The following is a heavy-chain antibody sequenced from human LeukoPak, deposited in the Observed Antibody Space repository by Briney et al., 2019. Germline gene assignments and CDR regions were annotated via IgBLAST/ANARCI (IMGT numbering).Heavy chain of an antibody. D-gene: IGHD6-19*01. CDR3: ARRQSIAVAGTDWFDP. CDR1: GYSFSNYW. Sequence: GEPLKISCKGSGYSFSNYWIGWVRQMHGKGLEWMGISNPGDSDTRYSPSFEGQVTISADKSISTAYLQWSSLKASDTAMYYCARRQSIAVAGTDWFDPWGQGTLVTVSS. V-gene: IGHV5-51*01. CDR2: SNPGDSDT. J-gene: IGHJ5*02.